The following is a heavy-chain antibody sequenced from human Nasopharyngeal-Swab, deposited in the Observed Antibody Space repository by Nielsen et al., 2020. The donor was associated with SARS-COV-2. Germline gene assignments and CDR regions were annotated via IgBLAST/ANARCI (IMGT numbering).Heavy chain of an antibody. CDR2: IYPGDSDT. Sequence: GGSLRLSCKGSGYNFTSYWIGWVRQLPGKGLEWMGIIYPGDSDTRYSPSFQGQVTISADKSISTAYLQWSSLKASDTAMYYCARRGSGSHGYYYGMDVWGQGTTVTVSS. V-gene: IGHV5-51*01. J-gene: IGHJ6*02. CDR1: GYNFTSYW. D-gene: IGHD1-26*01. CDR3: ARRGSGSHGYYYGMDV.